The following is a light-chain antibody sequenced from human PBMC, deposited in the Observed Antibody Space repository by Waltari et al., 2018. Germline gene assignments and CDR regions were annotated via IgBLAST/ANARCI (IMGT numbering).Light chain of an antibody. CDR1: PLPTEY. CDR2: KGS. CDR3: QSSDSSGSYVL. V-gene: IGLV3-25*03. Sequence: SYGLTQAPSVSVSPGQTARITCSGDPLPTEYAYWYQQKPGQAPVLVIYKGSERPSGIPERFSGSRAGTTVALTINGVQAEDEAEYYCQSSDSSGSYVLFGGGTKLTVL. J-gene: IGLJ3*02.